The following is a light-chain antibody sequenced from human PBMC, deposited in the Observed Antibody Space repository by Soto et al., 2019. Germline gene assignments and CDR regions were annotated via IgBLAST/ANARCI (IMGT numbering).Light chain of an antibody. J-gene: IGLJ1*01. CDR2: DNN. CDR1: SCNIGNNY. CDR3: GTWDSSLSVHV. V-gene: IGLV1-51*01. Sequence: QSVLTQPPSVSAAPGQKVTISCSGTSCNIGNNYVSWYQQLPGTAPKLLIYDNNKRPSGIPDRFSGSKSGTSATLGITGLQTGDEADYYCGTWDSSLSVHVFXTGTKLTVL.